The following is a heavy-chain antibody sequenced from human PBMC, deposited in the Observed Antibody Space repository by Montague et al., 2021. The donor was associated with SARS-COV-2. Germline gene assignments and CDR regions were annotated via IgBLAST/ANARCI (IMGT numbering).Heavy chain of an antibody. CDR2: TYYRSEWYS. J-gene: IGHJ4*02. D-gene: IGHD2-15*01. V-gene: IGHV6-1*01. Sequence: CAISGDSVSTHSGTWNWVRLSPSRGLEWLGRTYYRSEWYSDYSVSVKSRISINPDTSKNQFSLQLNSATPEDTAVYYCARAERGSCGDGNCYQYFFNYWGQGTLVTVSS. CDR1: GDSVSTHSGT. CDR3: ARAERGSCGDGNCYQYFFNY.